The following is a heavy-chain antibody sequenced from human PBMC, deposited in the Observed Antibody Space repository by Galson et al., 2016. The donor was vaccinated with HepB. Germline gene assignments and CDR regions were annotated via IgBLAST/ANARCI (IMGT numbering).Heavy chain of an antibody. J-gene: IGHJ5*02. Sequence: SLRLSCAASEFTFSSYAMNWVRQAPGKGLEWVAGVSGHAGSTYYADSVKGRFAISRDNSKNTLFLQMNGLRADDTAVYYCAKANIIMVTLGIYLDTWGPGTLVTVSS. V-gene: IGHV3-23*01. CDR1: EFTFSSYA. CDR2: VSGHAGST. D-gene: IGHD2/OR15-2a*01. CDR3: AKANIIMVTLGIYLDT.